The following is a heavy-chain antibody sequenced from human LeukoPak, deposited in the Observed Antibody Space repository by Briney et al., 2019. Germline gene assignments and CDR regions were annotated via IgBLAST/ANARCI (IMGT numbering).Heavy chain of an antibody. CDR2: ISWNSGSI. Sequence: GGSRRLSCAASGFTFDDYAMHWVRQAPGKGLEWVSGISWNSGSIGYADSVKGRFTISRDNAKNSLYLQMNSLRAEDTALYYCAKDMGYSSSWYVDYWGQGTLVTVSS. V-gene: IGHV3-9*01. CDR3: AKDMGYSSSWYVDY. D-gene: IGHD6-13*01. J-gene: IGHJ4*02. CDR1: GFTFDDYA.